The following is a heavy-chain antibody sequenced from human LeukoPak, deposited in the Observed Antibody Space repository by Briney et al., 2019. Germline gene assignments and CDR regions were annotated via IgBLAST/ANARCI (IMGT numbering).Heavy chain of an antibody. V-gene: IGHV3-53*01. CDR1: GFTVSTNY. CDR2: SYSGGSS. D-gene: IGHD3-16*02. CDR3: AREEHYRRYFAL. Sequence: GGSLRLSCAASGFTVSTNYMSWVRQAPGKGLEWVSVSYSGGSSYYADSVKGRFTISRDNSKNSLYLQMNSLRAEDTAVYFCAREEHYRRYFALWGRGTLVTVSS. J-gene: IGHJ2*01.